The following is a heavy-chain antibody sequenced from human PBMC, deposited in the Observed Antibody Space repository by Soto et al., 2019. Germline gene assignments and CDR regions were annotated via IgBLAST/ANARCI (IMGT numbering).Heavy chain of an antibody. V-gene: IGHV3-23*01. Sequence: EVQLLESGGGLVQPGGSRRLSCAASGSTFNNYAMTWVRQAPGKGLKWVSAISGGGDTTSYTDSVKGRFTVSRDGSKNTLYLQMSSLRAEDTALYYCAKGRGGSGSLTPRVDFWGQGTLVTVSS. D-gene: IGHD3-10*01. CDR1: GSTFNNYA. J-gene: IGHJ4*02. CDR3: AKGRGGSGSLTPRVDF. CDR2: ISGGGDTT.